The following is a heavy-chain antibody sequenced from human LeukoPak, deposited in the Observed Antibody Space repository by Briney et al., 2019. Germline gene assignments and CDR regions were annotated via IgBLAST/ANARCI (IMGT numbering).Heavy chain of an antibody. V-gene: IGHV3-21*01. J-gene: IGHJ4*02. D-gene: IGHD6-13*01. CDR1: GFTFSSYS. Sequence: GGPLRLSCAASGFTFSSYSMNWVRQAPGKGLEWVSSISSSSSYIYYADSVKGRFTISRDNAKNSLYLQMNSLRAEDTAVYYCARFAGNPTHFDYWGQGTLVTVSS. CDR2: ISSSSSYI. CDR3: ARFAGNPTHFDY.